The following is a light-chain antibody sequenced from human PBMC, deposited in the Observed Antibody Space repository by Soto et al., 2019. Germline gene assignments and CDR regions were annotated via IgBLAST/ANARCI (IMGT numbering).Light chain of an antibody. CDR2: DVS. V-gene: IGLV2-14*01. CDR3: ISYTSSSTLL. J-gene: IGLJ1*01. CDR1: SRDVGGYNY. Sequence: SALTQPASVSGSPGQSITISCTGTSRDVGGYNYVSWYQQHPGKAPKLMIYDVSNRPSGVSNRFSGYKSGNTASLTISGLQAEDEADYYCISYTSSSTLLFGTGTKVTVL.